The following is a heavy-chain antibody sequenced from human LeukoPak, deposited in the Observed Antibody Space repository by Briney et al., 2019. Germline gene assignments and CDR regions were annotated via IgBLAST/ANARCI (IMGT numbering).Heavy chain of an antibody. J-gene: IGHJ4*02. Sequence: GGSLRLSCAVSGFTFSHYAMSWVRQAPGKGLEWVSAISGSGGSTYYADSVKGRFTISRDNSKNTLYLRMNSLRAEDTAVYYCAKSSSDYGDYCPDYWGQGTLVTVSS. V-gene: IGHV3-23*01. CDR3: AKSSSDYGDYCPDY. CDR2: ISGSGGST. CDR1: GFTFSHYA. D-gene: IGHD4-17*01.